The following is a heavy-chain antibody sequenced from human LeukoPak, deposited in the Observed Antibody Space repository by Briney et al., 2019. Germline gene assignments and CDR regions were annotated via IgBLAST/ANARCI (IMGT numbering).Heavy chain of an antibody. D-gene: IGHD5-18*01. CDR2: ISSSGSTI. V-gene: IGHV3-11*01. CDR1: GFTFSDYY. CDR3: ARPLREYSYGIFDP. Sequence: GGSLRLSCAVSGFTFSDYYMSWIRQAPGKGLEWVSYISSSGSTIYYADSVKGRFTISRDNAKNSLYLQMNSLRAEDTAVYYCARPLREYSYGIFDPWGQGILVTVSS. J-gene: IGHJ5*02.